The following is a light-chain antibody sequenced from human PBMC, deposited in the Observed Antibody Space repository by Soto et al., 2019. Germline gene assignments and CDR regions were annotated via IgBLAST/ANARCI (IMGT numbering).Light chain of an antibody. CDR1: SSDIGAYNY. V-gene: IGLV2-14*01. CDR2: EVT. J-gene: IGLJ1*01. CDR3: SSYTTTGTRV. Sequence: QSALTQPASVSGSLGQSITISCTGTSSDIGAYNYVSWYQHHPGEAPELIIYEVTYRPSGVSDRFSGSKSANTASLTISGLQAEDEADYYCSSYTTTGTRVFGTGTKVTVL.